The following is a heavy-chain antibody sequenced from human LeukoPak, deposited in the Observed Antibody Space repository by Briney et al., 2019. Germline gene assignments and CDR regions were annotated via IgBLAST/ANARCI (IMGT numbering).Heavy chain of an antibody. J-gene: IGHJ4*02. D-gene: IGHD4-11*01. Sequence: PGRSLRLSCAASGFTFSSYAMHWVRQAPGKGLEWVAVISYDGSNKYYADSVKGRFTISRDNSRNTLYLQMNSLRAEDTAIYYCARDRGADYSIYVEIDYWGQGTLVTVSS. V-gene: IGHV3-30-3*01. CDR2: ISYDGSNK. CDR1: GFTFSSYA. CDR3: ARDRGADYSIYVEIDY.